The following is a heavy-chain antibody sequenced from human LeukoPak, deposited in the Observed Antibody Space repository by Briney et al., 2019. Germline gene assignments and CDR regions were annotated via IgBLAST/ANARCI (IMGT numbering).Heavy chain of an antibody. CDR2: ISHDGSVS. D-gene: IGHD6-19*01. CDR3: VKETTQYSSAWYFCH. Sequence: GGSLRLSCAASGFTFSSYGMQWVRQAPGKGLEWVGVISHDGSVSYYGDSVKGRFTISRDNSKNMLYLQMNSLRPEDTAVYYCVKETTQYSSAWYFCHWGQGNLVTVSS. J-gene: IGHJ4*02. CDR1: GFTFSSYG. V-gene: IGHV3-30*18.